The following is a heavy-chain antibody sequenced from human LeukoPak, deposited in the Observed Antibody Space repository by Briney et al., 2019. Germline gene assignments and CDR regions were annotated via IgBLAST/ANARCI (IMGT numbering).Heavy chain of an antibody. D-gene: IGHD2-15*01. V-gene: IGHV4-34*01. CDR1: GGSFSGYY. CDR2: INHSGST. J-gene: IGHJ6*03. CDR3: ARRRVAGSYMDV. Sequence: SETLSLTCAVYGGSFSGYYWSWIRQPPGKGLEWIGEINHSGSTNYNPSLKSRVTISVDTSKNQFSLKLSSVTAADTAVYYCARRRVAGSYMDVWGKGTTVTASS.